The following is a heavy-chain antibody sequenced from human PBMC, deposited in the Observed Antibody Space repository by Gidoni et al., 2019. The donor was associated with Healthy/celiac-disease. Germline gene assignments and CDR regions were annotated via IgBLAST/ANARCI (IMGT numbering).Heavy chain of an antibody. CDR1: GFTFSSYS. CDR3: ARARLYLGAFDI. V-gene: IGHV3-21*01. Sequence: EVQLVESGGGLVKPGGSLRLSGAASGFTFSSYSMNWVRQAPGKGLEWVSSMSSSSSYIYYADSVKGRFTISRDNAKNSLYLQMNSLRAEDTAVYYCARARLYLGAFDIWGQGTMVTVSS. CDR2: MSSSSSYI. J-gene: IGHJ3*02. D-gene: IGHD2-8*01.